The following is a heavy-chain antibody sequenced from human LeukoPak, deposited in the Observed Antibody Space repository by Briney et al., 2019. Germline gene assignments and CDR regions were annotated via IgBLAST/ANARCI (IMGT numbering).Heavy chain of an antibody. CDR3: AVRYCGGDCYSFYFDY. CDR1: GYTFTSYD. J-gene: IGHJ4*02. V-gene: IGHV1-8*03. CDR2: MNPNSGNT. D-gene: IGHD2-21*02. Sequence: ASVKVSCKASGYTFTSYDINWVRQAAGQGLEWMGWMNPNSGNTGYAQKFQGRVTITRNTSISTAYMELSSLRSEDTAVYYCAVRYCGGDCYSFYFDYWGQGTLVTVSS.